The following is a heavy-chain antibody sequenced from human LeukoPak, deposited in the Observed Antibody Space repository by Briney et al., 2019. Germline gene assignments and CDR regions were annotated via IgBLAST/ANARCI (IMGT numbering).Heavy chain of an antibody. CDR3: ARALGSYDDF. CDR1: GFTFSNYW. CDR2: IKQDGSEK. J-gene: IGHJ4*02. D-gene: IGHD1-26*01. V-gene: IGHV3-7*02. Sequence: GGSLRLSCAASGFTFSNYWMSWVRQAPGKGLEWVAKIKQDGSEKYYVDSVKGRFTISRDNAKNTLYLQMNSLRAEDTAVYYCARALGSYDDFWGQGTLVTVSS.